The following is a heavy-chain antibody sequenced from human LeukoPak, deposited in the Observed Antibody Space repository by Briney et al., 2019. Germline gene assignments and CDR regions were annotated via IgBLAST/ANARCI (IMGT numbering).Heavy chain of an antibody. J-gene: IGHJ4*01. V-gene: IGHV6-1*01. Sequence: SQTLSLTCAISGDSVSSNSVGWHWIRQSPSRGLEWLGRTYYRSKWYNEYAVSVESRITINTDTSRNQFSLQLNSVTPEDTAVYYCARNRNWGSHYWGQGTLVTVSS. CDR1: GDSVSSNSVG. CDR3: ARNRNWGSHY. D-gene: IGHD7-27*01. CDR2: TYYRSKWYN.